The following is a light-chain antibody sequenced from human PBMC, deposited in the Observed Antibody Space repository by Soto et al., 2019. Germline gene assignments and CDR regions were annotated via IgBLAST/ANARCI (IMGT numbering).Light chain of an antibody. Sequence: DIQMTQSPSPLSASVGDRVTITCRASQSISTWLAWYQQKPGKAPKLLIYKASSIRSGVPSRFSGSGSGTEFTLTISSLQPDDFATYYCQQYNNLFTFGPGTKVDIK. J-gene: IGKJ3*01. CDR1: QSISTW. CDR2: KAS. V-gene: IGKV1-5*03. CDR3: QQYNNLFT.